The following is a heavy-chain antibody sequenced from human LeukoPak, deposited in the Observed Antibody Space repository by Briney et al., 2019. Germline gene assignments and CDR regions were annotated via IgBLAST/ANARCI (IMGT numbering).Heavy chain of an antibody. V-gene: IGHV1-24*01. CDR2: FDPEDGET. D-gene: IGHD3-10*01. Sequence: ASVKVSCKPSGYTLRQLSIHWVRQAPGKGLERMGGFDPEDGETIYSQKFQGRVTMTEDTSTDTAYMDLRSLRLDDTAVYYCAASSSQILDKIYYFDLWGRGTLVGVSS. J-gene: IGHJ2*01. CDR1: GYTLRQLS. CDR3: AASSSQILDKIYYFDL.